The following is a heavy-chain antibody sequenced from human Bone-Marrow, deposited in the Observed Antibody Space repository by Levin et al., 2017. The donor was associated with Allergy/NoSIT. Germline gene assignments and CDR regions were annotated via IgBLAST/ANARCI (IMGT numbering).Heavy chain of an antibody. CDR1: GFTFSGSA. V-gene: IGHV3-73*01. CDR2: IRSKANSYAT. J-gene: IGHJ4*02. CDR3: TRLSYCGGDCPLLEPPFDY. D-gene: IGHD2-21*02. Sequence: GGSLRLSCAASGFTFSGSAMHWVRQASGKGLEWVGRIRSKANSYATAYAASVKGRFTISRDDSKNTAYLQMNSLKTEDTAVYYCTRLSYCGGDCPLLEPPFDYWGQGTLVTVSS.